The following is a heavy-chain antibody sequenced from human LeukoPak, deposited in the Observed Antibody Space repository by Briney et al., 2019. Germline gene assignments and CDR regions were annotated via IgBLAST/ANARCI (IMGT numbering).Heavy chain of an antibody. CDR2: IYSGGST. Sequence: ETLSLTCAVYGGSFSGYYWSWVRQAPGKGLEWVSVIYSGGSTYYADSVKGRFTISRDNSKNTLYLQMNGLRAEDTAVYYCARDQGLQGDYWGQGTLVTVSS. V-gene: IGHV3-66*01. D-gene: IGHD3-16*01. CDR1: GGSFSGYY. CDR3: ARDQGLQGDY. J-gene: IGHJ4*02.